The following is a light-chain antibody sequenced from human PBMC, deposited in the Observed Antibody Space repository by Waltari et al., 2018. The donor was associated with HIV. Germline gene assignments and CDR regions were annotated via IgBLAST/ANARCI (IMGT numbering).Light chain of an antibody. CDR3: QQYTSVPP. CDR1: QRSGSR. CDR2: QAS. V-gene: IGKV1-5*03. Sequence: DIHMTQSPSTLLASGGDRVTITCRARQRSGSRLAWYQQRPGKPPKLLIYQASTLETGVPSRFGGTGSDTLFTLTISSLQPDDLATYLGQQYTSVPPFGHGTNVAIK. J-gene: IGKJ2*01.